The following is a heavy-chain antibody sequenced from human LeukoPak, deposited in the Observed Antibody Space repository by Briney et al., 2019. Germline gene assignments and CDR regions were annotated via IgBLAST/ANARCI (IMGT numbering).Heavy chain of an antibody. Sequence: PGGSLRLSCAASGFTFSSYAMSWVRQAPGRGLEWVSGITGSGGSTYYADSVKGRFTISRDNSKNTLFLQMNSLRAEDTAVYYCAKARIIGPGARYFDYWGQGTLVTVSS. V-gene: IGHV3-23*01. CDR2: ITGSGGST. CDR3: AKARIIGPGARYFDY. D-gene: IGHD1-20*01. CDR1: GFTFSSYA. J-gene: IGHJ4*02.